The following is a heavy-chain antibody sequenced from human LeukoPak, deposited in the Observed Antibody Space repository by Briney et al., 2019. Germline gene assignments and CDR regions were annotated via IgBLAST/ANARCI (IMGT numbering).Heavy chain of an antibody. CDR1: RFTFNSYA. Sequence: PGGSLRLSCAAPRFTFNSYAMSWVRQAPGKGLEWVSVIGGSNGITFYVGSVKGRFTISRDNSKDTLYLQMNSLRAEDTAVYYCARSENSGWGYFDYWGQGTLVTVSS. CDR2: IGGSNGIT. CDR3: ARSENSGWGYFDY. J-gene: IGHJ4*02. D-gene: IGHD5-12*01. V-gene: IGHV3-23*01.